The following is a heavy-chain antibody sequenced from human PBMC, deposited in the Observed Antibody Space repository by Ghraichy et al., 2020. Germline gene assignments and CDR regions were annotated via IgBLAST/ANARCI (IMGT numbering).Heavy chain of an antibody. J-gene: IGHJ5*02. CDR1: GFTFSTYW. CDR2: INEDGSEI. Sequence: GESLNISCTVSGFTFSTYWMTWLRQAPGKGLEWVANINEDGSEIHYVDSVRGRFTVSRDNAKNSLFLQMNSLRAEDTALYYCARAETWVASWGQGTLVTVSS. CDR3: ARAETWVAS. D-gene: IGHD2-15*01. V-gene: IGHV3-7*03.